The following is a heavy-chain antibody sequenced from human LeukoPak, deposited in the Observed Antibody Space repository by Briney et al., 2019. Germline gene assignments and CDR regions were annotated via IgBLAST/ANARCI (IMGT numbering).Heavy chain of an antibody. J-gene: IGHJ6*02. CDR2: ISYDGSNK. V-gene: IGHV3-30*04. CDR1: GFTFSSYA. D-gene: IGHD5-12*01. CDR3: ARNLAARYSGYDYYYYYGMDV. Sequence: GGSLRLSCAASGFTFSSYAMHWVRQAPGKGPEWVAVISYDGSNKYYADSVKGRFTISRDNSKNTLYLQMNSLRAEDTAVYYCARNLAARYSGYDYYYYYGMDVWGQGTTVTVSS.